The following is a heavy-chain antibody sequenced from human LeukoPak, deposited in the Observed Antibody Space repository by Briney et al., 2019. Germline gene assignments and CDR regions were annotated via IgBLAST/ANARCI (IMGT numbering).Heavy chain of an antibody. CDR3: ARGSHPRASRSLDY. CDR2: TYHNGDT. J-gene: IGHJ4*02. Sequence: PSQTLSLTCTVSGGSISSGTYYWTWIRQHPGKGLEWIGYTYHNGDTYYNPSLKSRVTISVDTSKNQFSLRLSSVTAADTAVYYCARGSHPRASRSLDYWGQGTLVTVSS. V-gene: IGHV4-31*03. CDR1: GGSISSGTYY.